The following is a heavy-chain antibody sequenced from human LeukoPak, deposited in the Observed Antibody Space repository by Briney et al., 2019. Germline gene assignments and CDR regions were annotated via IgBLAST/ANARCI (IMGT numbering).Heavy chain of an antibody. J-gene: IGHJ5*02. D-gene: IGHD1-26*01. CDR3: ARVRRGSYGKNWFDP. Sequence: GASVKVSCKASGGTFSSYAISWVRQAPGQGLEWMGWINPNSGGTNYAQKFQGRVTMTRDTSISTAYMELSRLRSDDTAVYYCARVRRGSYGKNWFDPWGQGTLVTVSS. CDR1: GGTFSSYA. V-gene: IGHV1-2*02. CDR2: INPNSGGT.